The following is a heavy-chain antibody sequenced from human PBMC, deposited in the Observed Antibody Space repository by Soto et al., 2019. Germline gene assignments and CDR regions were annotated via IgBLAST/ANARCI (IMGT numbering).Heavy chain of an antibody. CDR3: AKWSVYDSFLGSFDY. V-gene: IGHV3-23*01. Sequence: GGSLRLSCAASGFTFSSYAMSWVRQAPGKGLEWVSAISGSGGSTYYADSVKGRFTISRDNSKNTLYLQMNSLRAEATAVYYCAKWSVYDSFLGSFDYWGQGTLVTVSS. D-gene: IGHD3-22*01. CDR2: ISGSGGST. CDR1: GFTFSSYA. J-gene: IGHJ4*02.